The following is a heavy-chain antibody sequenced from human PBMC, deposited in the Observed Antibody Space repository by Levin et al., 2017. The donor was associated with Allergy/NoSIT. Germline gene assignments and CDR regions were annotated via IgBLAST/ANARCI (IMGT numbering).Heavy chain of an antibody. CDR2: IYYRGST. Sequence: MASETLSLTCTVSDGSIRSYYWSWIRQPPGKGLEWVGNIYYRGSTDYNPSLRSRVTMSVDTAKNQFSLKLTSVTAADTAVYFCARDGGGNTWYLDLWGRGTLVTVSS. CDR1: DGSIRSYY. J-gene: IGHJ2*01. D-gene: IGHD4-23*01. V-gene: IGHV4-59*01. CDR3: ARDGGGNTWYLDL.